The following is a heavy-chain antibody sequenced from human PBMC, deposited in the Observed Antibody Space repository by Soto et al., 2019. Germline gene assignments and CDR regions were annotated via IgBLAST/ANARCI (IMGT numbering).Heavy chain of an antibody. J-gene: IGHJ4*02. CDR3: AHRGGAAVGLYYFDY. Sequence: SGPTLVNPTQTLTLTCTFSGFSLSTTGVGVGCIRQPPGKALEWLALIYWHDDKRYSPSLKSRLTITKDASKNQVVLTMTDVDPVDTATYYCAHRGGAAVGLYYFDYWGPGTLVTVS. CDR1: GFSLSTTGVG. V-gene: IGHV2-5*01. CDR2: IYWHDDK. D-gene: IGHD6-13*01.